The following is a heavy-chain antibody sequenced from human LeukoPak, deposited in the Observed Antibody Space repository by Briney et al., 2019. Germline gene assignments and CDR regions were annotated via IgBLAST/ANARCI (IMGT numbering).Heavy chain of an antibody. D-gene: IGHD3-22*01. CDR2: ISYDGSNK. CDR3: AREGYFGTNFDY. Sequence: GGSLRLSCAASGFTFSSYAMHWVRQAPGKGPEWVAVISYDGSNKYYADSVKGRFTISRDNSKNTLYLQMNSLRAEDTAVYYCAREGYFGTNFDYWGQGTLVTVSS. J-gene: IGHJ4*02. V-gene: IGHV3-30-3*01. CDR1: GFTFSSYA.